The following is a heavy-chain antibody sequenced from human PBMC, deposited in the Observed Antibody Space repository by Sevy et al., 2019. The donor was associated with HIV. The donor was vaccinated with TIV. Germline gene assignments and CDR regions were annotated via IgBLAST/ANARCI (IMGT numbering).Heavy chain of an antibody. CDR1: GFTFSNYW. Sequence: GGSLRLSCAASGFTFSNYWMNWVHQAPGKGLEWVANIKFDGSEKYYVDSVKGRFTISRDNAKNSLYLQMNSLRAEDTAVYFCAGSGTYLTDLDYWGQGTLVTVSS. CDR3: AGSGTYLTDLDY. J-gene: IGHJ4*02. V-gene: IGHV3-7*01. CDR2: IKFDGSEK. D-gene: IGHD3-10*01.